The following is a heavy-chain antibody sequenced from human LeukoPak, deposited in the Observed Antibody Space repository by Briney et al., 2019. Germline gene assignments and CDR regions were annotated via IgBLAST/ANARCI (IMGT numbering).Heavy chain of an antibody. CDR1: GGYISSSSYY. V-gene: IGHV4-39*01. CDR2: IYYSGST. D-gene: IGHD3-16*02. Sequence: PSETLSLTCSVSGGYISSSSYYWGWIRQPPGKGLEWIGSIYYSGSTYYNPSLKSRVTMSVDTSKNQFSLKLSSVTAADTAVYYCARIASYDYVWGSYRYIPYYFDYWGQGTLVTVSS. J-gene: IGHJ4*02. CDR3: ARIASYDYVWGSYRYIPYYFDY.